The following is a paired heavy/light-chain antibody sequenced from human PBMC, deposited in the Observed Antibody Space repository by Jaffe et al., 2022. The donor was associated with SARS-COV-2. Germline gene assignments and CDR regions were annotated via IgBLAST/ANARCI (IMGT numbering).Heavy chain of an antibody. J-gene: IGHJ5*02. CDR2: TYYRSKWSN. D-gene: IGHD6-13*01. V-gene: IGHV6-1*01. CDR1: GDSVSSKSAA. Sequence: QVQLQQSGPGLVKPSQTLSLTCAISGDSVSSKSAAWNWIRQSPSRGLEWLGRTYYRSKWSNDYAVSVKSRITITPDTSKNQFSLQLNSVIPEDTAVYYCAGIAGRSSDLGFDPWGQGTLVTVSS. CDR3: AGIAGRSSDLGFDP.
Light chain of an antibody. Sequence: QSVLTQPPSVSAAPGQKVTISCSGSSSNIGNNYVSWYQQLPGAVPKLLIYDNNKRPSGIPDRFSGSKSGTSATLGITGLQTGDEADYYCGTWDSSLRAVVFGGGTTLTVL. J-gene: IGLJ2*01. CDR2: DNN. CDR1: SSNIGNNY. CDR3: GTWDSSLRAVV. V-gene: IGLV1-51*01.